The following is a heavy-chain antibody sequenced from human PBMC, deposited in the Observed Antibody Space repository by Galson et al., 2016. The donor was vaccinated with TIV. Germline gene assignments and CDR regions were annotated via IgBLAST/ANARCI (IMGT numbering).Heavy chain of an antibody. CDR3: SREVYYFDRSGYYFDQ. CDR1: GGSISSGSYY. V-gene: IGHV4-61*01. CDR2: IYYSGGT. Sequence: LSLTCTVSGGSISSGSYYWTWIRQPPGKGLEWVGYIYYSGGTDYNPSLKSRVTISVDTSKNQFSLNLSSVTAADTAVYYCSREVYYFDRSGYYFDQWGQGTHVTVSS. J-gene: IGHJ4*02. D-gene: IGHD3-22*01.